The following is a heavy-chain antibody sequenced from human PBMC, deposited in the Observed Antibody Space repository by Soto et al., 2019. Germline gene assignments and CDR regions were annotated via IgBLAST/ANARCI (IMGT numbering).Heavy chain of an antibody. CDR2: IYHSGST. CDR1: GGSISSSNW. D-gene: IGHD4-17*01. Sequence: SETLSLTCAVSGGSISSSNWWSWVRQPPGKGLEWIGEIYHSGSTNYNPSLKSRVTISVDKSKNQFSLKLSSVTAADTAVYYCARVEHYYGVFSGERLFDYWGQGTLVTVSS. V-gene: IGHV4-4*02. J-gene: IGHJ4*02. CDR3: ARVEHYYGVFSGERLFDY.